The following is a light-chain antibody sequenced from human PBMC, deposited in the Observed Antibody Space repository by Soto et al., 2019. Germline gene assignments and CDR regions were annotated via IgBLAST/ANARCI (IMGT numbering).Light chain of an antibody. J-gene: IGLJ2*01. CDR2: TNS. V-gene: IGLV1-47*02. CDR3: AAWDDSLSGVV. Sequence: QSVLTQPPSASGTPGQRVTISCSGSSSTIGSNYVYWYQQLPGTAPKLLIYTNSQRPSGVPDRFSGSKSGTSASLAISGLRSEDEADYYCAAWDDSLSGVVFGGGTKLTVL. CDR1: SSTIGSNY.